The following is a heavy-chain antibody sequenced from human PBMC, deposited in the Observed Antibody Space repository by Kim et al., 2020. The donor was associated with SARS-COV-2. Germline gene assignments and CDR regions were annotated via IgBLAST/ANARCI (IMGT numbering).Heavy chain of an antibody. D-gene: IGHD3-22*01. CDR1: GGSISSSSYY. CDR2: IYYSGST. Sequence: SETLSLTCTVSGGSISSSSYYWGWIRQPPGKGLEWIGSIYYSGSTYYNPSLKSRVTISVDTSKNQFSLKLSSVTAADTAVYYCARHLPHYDSSGYYYFYFDYWGQGTLVTVSS. V-gene: IGHV4-39*01. CDR3: ARHLPHYDSSGYYYFYFDY. J-gene: IGHJ4*02.